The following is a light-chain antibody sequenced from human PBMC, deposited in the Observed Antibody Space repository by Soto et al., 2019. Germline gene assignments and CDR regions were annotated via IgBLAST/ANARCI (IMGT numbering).Light chain of an antibody. V-gene: IGKV1-39*01. CDR1: QRSSTY. J-gene: IGKJ1*01. CDR2: AAS. Sequence: IQMTQSPSSLSASFGDRVTITCRASQRSSTYLDWYQHKPGKAPKLLIYAASSLQSGVPSRFSGSGVGTDFTLTISSPQPEDFAAYYCQQSYSTPWAFGQGTKVDIK. CDR3: QQSYSTPWA.